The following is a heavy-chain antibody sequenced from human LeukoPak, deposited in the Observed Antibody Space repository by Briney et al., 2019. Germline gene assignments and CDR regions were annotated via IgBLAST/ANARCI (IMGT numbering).Heavy chain of an antibody. CDR1: GFTFDDYG. Sequence: GGSLRLSCAASGFTFDDYGMSWVRQAPGKGLEWVSGINWNGGSTGYADSVKGRFTISRDNAKNSLYLQMNSLRAEDTAVYYCAKVFGHSAYCSSTSCSNYYYYYMDVWGKGATVTVSS. J-gene: IGHJ6*03. CDR2: INWNGGST. D-gene: IGHD2-2*01. V-gene: IGHV3-20*04. CDR3: AKVFGHSAYCSSTSCSNYYYYYMDV.